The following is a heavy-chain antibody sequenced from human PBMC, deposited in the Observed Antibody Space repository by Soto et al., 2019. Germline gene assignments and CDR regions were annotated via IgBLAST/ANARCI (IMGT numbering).Heavy chain of an antibody. D-gene: IGHD6-13*01. CDR1: GFTFDDYA. J-gene: IGHJ3*02. CDR3: AKALGVSSWFDAFDI. V-gene: IGHV3-9*01. CDR2: ISWNSGSI. Sequence: GGSLRLSCAASGFTFDDYAMHWVRQAPGKGLEWVSGISWNSGSIGYADSVKGRFTISRDNAKNSLYLQMNSLRAEDTALYYCAKALGVSSWFDAFDIWGQGTMVTVSS.